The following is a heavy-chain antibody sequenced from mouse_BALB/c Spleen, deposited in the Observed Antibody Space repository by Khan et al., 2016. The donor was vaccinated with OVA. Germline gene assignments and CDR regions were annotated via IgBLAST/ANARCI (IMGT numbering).Heavy chain of an antibody. CDR3: ARGGLPFVY. CDR2: IGSGGST. CDR1: GFSLTNYG. D-gene: IGHD3-1*01. Sequence: QVQLKESGPGLVQPSQSLSITCTVSGFSLTNYGVHWVRQSPGKGREWRGVIGSGGSTDFNAAFISRLSISKDNSKSQVFFKMNSRQTYDSAIYYRARGGLPFVYWGQGTLVTVSA. V-gene: IGHV2-2*01. J-gene: IGHJ3*01.